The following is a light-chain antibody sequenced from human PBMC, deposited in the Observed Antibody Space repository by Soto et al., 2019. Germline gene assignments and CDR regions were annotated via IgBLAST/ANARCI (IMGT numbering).Light chain of an antibody. CDR1: SSNIGAGYD. CDR3: QSYDSSLRVVV. Sequence: QSVLTQPPSVSGAPGQRVTISCTGSSSNIGAGYDVHWYQQLPGTAPKLLIYGNSNRPSGVPDRFSGSKSCTSASLAITGLQAEDEADYYCQSYDSSLRVVVFGGGTKVTVL. J-gene: IGLJ2*01. CDR2: GNS. V-gene: IGLV1-40*01.